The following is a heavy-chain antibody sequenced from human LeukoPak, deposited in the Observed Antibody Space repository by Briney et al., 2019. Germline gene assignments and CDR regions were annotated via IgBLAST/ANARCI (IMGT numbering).Heavy chain of an antibody. Sequence: PSQTLSLTCTVSGGSISSGSYYWSWIRQPAGKGLEWIGRIYTSGSTNYNPSLKSRVTISVDTSKNQFSLKLSSVTAADTAVYYCARRPWIGGRSALDIWGQGTMVTVSS. CDR2: IYTSGST. D-gene: IGHD1-1*01. CDR3: ARRPWIGGRSALDI. J-gene: IGHJ3*02. CDR1: GGSISSGSYY. V-gene: IGHV4-61*02.